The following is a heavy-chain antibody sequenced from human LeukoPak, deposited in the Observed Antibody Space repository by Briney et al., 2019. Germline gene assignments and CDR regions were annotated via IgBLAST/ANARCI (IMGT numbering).Heavy chain of an antibody. CDR2: LSHSGST. D-gene: IGHD3-10*01. CDR3: ARARLSIVRGITNFDY. J-gene: IGHJ4*02. Sequence: SETLSLTCTVSAYSISSGYYWGWIRQPPGKGLEWIGSLSHSGSTYYNPSLKSRVTISVDTSKNQFSLMLNSVTAADTALYFCARARLSIVRGITNFDYWGQGTVVTVSS. CDR1: AYSISSGYY. V-gene: IGHV4-38-2*02.